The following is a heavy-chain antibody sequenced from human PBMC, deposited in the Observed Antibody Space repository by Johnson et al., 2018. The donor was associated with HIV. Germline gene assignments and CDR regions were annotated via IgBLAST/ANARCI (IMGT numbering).Heavy chain of an antibody. CDR2: IKSTTDGGTT. Sequence: VQLVESGGGLVKPGGSLRLSCAASGFTFSNAWMSWVRQAPGKGLEWVGRIKSTTDGGTTDYAAPVKGRFTISRDDSTNTLYLQMNSLRAEDTAVYYCARGPITRGTPVAFDIWGQGTMVTVSS. CDR1: GFTFSNAW. CDR3: ARGPITRGTPVAFDI. J-gene: IGHJ3*02. D-gene: IGHD3-10*01. V-gene: IGHV3-15*01.